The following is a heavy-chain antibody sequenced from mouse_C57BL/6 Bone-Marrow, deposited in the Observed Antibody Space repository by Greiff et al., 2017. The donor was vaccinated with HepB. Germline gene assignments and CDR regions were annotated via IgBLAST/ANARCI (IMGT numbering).Heavy chain of an antibody. CDR3: AIRREGYYYGSSPYYFDY. CDR1: GYTFTSYG. CDR2: IDPRSGNT. D-gene: IGHD1-1*01. Sequence: QVQLQQSGAELARPGASVKLSCKASGYTFTSYGISWVKQRTGQGLEWIGEIDPRSGNTYYNEKFKGKATLTADKSSSTAYMELRSLTSEDSAVYFSAIRREGYYYGSSPYYFDYWGQGTTLTVSS. J-gene: IGHJ2*01. V-gene: IGHV1-81*01.